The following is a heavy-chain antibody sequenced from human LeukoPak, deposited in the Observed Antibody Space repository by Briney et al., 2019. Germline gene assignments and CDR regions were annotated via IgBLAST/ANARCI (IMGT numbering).Heavy chain of an antibody. V-gene: IGHV4-59*01. J-gene: IGHJ5*02. D-gene: IGHD6-13*01. CDR2: IYYSGST. Sequence: PSETLSLTCTVSGRSISSYYWSWIRQPPGKGLEWIGYIYYSGSTNYNPSLKSRVTISVDTSKNQFSLKLSSVTAADTAVYYCARERIAAAGTWFDPWGQGTLVTVS. CDR1: GRSISSYY. CDR3: ARERIAAAGTWFDP.